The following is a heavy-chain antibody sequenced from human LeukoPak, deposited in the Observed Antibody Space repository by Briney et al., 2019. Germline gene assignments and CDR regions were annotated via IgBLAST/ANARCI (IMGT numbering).Heavy chain of an antibody. Sequence: ASVKVSCKASGYTLTGYYMHWVRQAPGQGLEWMGRINPNSGGTDYAQNFQGRVTMTRDTSISTAYVELSRLRSDDTAVYYCARWDYGMDVWGQGTTVTVSS. V-gene: IGHV1-2*06. J-gene: IGHJ6*02. CDR1: GYTLTGYY. CDR2: INPNSGGT. CDR3: ARWDYGMDV.